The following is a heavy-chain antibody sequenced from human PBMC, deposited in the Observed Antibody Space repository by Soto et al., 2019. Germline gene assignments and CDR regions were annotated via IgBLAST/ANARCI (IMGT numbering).Heavy chain of an antibody. CDR2: VYNAGNT. J-gene: IGHJ4*02. CDR3: ARALALWSTGYYYFDY. Sequence: PXETLSLTCTVSGCSINDYYWTWVRQTPGKGLEWIGYVYNAGNTNYNPSLKSRVTISLDTSRNQFSLKLNSVTAADTAVYYCARALALWSTGYYYFDYWGLGTLVTVSS. D-gene: IGHD6-19*01. CDR1: GCSINDYY. V-gene: IGHV4-59*01.